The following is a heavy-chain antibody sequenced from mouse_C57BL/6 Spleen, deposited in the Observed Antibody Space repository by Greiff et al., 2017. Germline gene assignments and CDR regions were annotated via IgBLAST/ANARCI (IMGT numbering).Heavy chain of an antibody. CDR3: ARSNCDRRDY. CDR2: IYPGDGDT. J-gene: IGHJ2*01. CDR1: GYAFSSSW. D-gene: IGHD4-1*01. V-gene: IGHV1-82*01. Sequence: VQLQESGPELVKPGASVKISCKASGYAFSSSWMNWVKQRPGKGLEWIGRIYPGDGDTNYNGKFKGKATLTADKSSSTAYMQLSSLTSEDSAVXFCARSNCDRRDYWGQGTTLTVSS.